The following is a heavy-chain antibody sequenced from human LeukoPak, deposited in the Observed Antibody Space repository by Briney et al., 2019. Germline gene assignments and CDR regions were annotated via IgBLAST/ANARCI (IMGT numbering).Heavy chain of an antibody. V-gene: IGHV3-7*01. D-gene: IGHD3-10*01. J-gene: IGHJ4*02. CDR1: GFTFSSYW. Sequence: GGSLRLSCAASGFTFSSYWMSWVRQAPGKGLEWVANIKQDGSEKYYVDSVKGRFTISRDNAKNSLYLQMNSLRAEDTAVHYCARERITMVQGVITDYWGQGTLVTVSS. CDR3: ARERITMVQGVITDY. CDR2: IKQDGSEK.